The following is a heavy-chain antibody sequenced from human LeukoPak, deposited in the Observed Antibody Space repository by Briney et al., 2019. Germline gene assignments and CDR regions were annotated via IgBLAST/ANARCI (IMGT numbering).Heavy chain of an antibody. CDR3: ARVQYSGYDLQVDY. V-gene: IGHV1-2*02. Sequence: GASVKVSCKASGYTFTGYYMHWVRQAPGQGLEWMGWINPNSGGTNYAQKFQGRVTMTRDTSINTAYMELSRLRSDDTAVYYCARVQYSGYDLQVDYWGQGTLVTVSS. J-gene: IGHJ4*02. CDR1: GYTFTGYY. D-gene: IGHD5-12*01. CDR2: INPNSGGT.